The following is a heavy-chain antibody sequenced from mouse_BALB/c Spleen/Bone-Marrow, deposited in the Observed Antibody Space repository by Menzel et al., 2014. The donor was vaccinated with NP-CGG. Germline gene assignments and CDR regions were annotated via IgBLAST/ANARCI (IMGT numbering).Heavy chain of an antibody. CDR3: AARLSHLAMDY. Sequence: VQLQQSGAELVKPGASLKLSCKASGYTFTNYWIHWVKQRPGQGLEWIGEINPSNGRTNYNEKFKTKATLTVDKSSSPAIMQLSSLSSEDSAVNYCAARLSHLAMDYWGQGTSVTVSS. CDR1: GYTFTNYW. V-gene: IGHV1S81*02. D-gene: IGHD2-2*01. CDR2: INPSNGRT. J-gene: IGHJ4*01.